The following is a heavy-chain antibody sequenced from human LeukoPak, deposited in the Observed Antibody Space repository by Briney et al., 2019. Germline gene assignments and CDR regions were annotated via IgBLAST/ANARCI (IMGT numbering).Heavy chain of an antibody. CDR2: ISYDGSNK. CDR1: GFTFSNYA. CDR3: ARESGEYGMDV. Sequence: GGSLRLSCAASGFTFSNYAMHWVRQAPGKGLEWVAVISYDGSNKYYADSVKGRFTISRDNSKNTPYLQMNSLRAEDTAVYYCARESGEYGMDVWGQGTTVTVSS. D-gene: IGHD1-26*01. J-gene: IGHJ6*02. V-gene: IGHV3-30-3*01.